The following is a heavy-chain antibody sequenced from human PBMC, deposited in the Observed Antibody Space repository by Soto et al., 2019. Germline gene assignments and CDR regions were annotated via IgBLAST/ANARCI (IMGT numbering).Heavy chain of an antibody. Sequence: QVQLVQSGAEVKKPGASVKVSCKASGYTFTSYAMHWVRQAPGQRLEWMGWINAGNGNTKYSQKFQGRVTITRDTSASTAYMELSRLRSEDTAVYYCARGALGDSSGWFYGMDVWGLGTTVTVSS. CDR3: ARGALGDSSGWFYGMDV. V-gene: IGHV1-3*01. CDR1: GYTFTSYA. J-gene: IGHJ6*02. D-gene: IGHD6-19*01. CDR2: INAGNGNT.